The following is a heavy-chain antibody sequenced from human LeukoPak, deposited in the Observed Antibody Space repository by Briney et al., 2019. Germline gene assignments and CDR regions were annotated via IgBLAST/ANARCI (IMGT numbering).Heavy chain of an antibody. V-gene: IGHV1-18*01. CDR1: SYIFTSYG. J-gene: IGHJ5*02. CDR3: ARRAADWFDP. D-gene: IGHD6-25*01. Sequence: ASVKVSCKGSSYIFTSYGISWVRQDPGQGLGWMGWIRAYNGNTNYAQKLQGRVTMTTATSTSTAYMELRSLRSDDTAVSYCARRAADWFDPWGQGTLVTVSS. CDR2: IRAYNGNT.